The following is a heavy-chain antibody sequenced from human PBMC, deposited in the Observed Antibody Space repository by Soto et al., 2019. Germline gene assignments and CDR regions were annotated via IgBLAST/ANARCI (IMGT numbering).Heavy chain of an antibody. CDR2: IYYSGST. Sequence: SETLSLTCTVSGGSISSGGYYWSWIRQHPGKGLEWIGYIYYSGSTYYNPSLKSRVTISVDTSKNQFSLKLSSVTAADTAVYYCATSGIRDGYNYGDYWGQGTLATVSS. D-gene: IGHD5-12*01. CDR1: GGSISSGGYY. V-gene: IGHV4-31*03. CDR3: ATSGIRDGYNYGDY. J-gene: IGHJ4*02.